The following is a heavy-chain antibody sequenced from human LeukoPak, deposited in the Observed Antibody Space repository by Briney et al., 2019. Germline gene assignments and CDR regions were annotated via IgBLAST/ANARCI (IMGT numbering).Heavy chain of an antibody. CDR2: IYYSGST. CDR1: GGSISSYY. CDR3: ARGVKIEYSSSSRNWFFDL. V-gene: IGHV4-59*08. J-gene: IGHJ2*01. Sequence: SKTLSLTCTVSGGSISSYYWSWIWQPPGKGLEWIGYIYYSGSTNYNPSLKSRVTISVDTSKNQFSLKLSSLTAADTAVYYCARGVKIEYSSSSRNWFFDLWGRGTLVTVSS. D-gene: IGHD6-6*01.